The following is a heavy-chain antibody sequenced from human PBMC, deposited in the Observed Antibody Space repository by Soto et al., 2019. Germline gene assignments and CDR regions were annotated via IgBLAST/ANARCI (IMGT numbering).Heavy chain of an antibody. CDR1: GFTFSDYA. J-gene: IGHJ4*02. V-gene: IGHV3-30*18. CDR2: VSHDGRNT. CDR3: AKGGRQWLVTSDFNY. Sequence: VQLVESGGGVVQPGRSLRLSCAASGFTFSDYAIHLVRQAPGKGLEWVAVVSHDGRNTHYADSVKGRFTISRDSSKNTVSLEMTSLRAEDTAVYYCAKGGRQWLVTSDFNYWGQGALVTVSS. D-gene: IGHD6-19*01.